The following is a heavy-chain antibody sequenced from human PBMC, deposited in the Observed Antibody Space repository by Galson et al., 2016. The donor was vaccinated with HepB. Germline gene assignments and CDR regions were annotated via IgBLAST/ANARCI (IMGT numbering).Heavy chain of an antibody. V-gene: IGHV4-4*02. CDR1: GSSMTSSKW. D-gene: IGHD2-21*01. Sequence: LSLTCSVSGSSMTSSKWWSWLRQAPGKRIEWIGEVYHGGSTNYSPSFKSRVRISVDRSKNQLSLTLSSVTAADTAVYYCAGDGNCGGDCYLATWGLGILVTVSS. J-gene: IGHJ5*02. CDR3: AGDGNCGGDCYLAT. CDR2: VYHGGST.